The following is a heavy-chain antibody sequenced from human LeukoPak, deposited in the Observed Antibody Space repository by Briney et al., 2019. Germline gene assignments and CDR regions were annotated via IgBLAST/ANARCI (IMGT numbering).Heavy chain of an antibody. J-gene: IGHJ4*02. CDR3: VRDYPYGSGIVRVDS. V-gene: IGHV1-3*01. CDR2: INPGSGDT. Sequence: ASVKVSCKASGYTFTDFALHWVRQAPGQSLEWMGWINPGSGDTKSSQKFRDRVTITRDTSANTAYMQLTRLKSEVTAVYYCVRDYPYGSGIVRVDSWGQGTLVTVSS. D-gene: IGHD3-10*01. CDR1: GYTFTDFA.